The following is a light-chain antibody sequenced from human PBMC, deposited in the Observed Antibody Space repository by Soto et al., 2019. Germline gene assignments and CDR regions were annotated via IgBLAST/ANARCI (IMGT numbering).Light chain of an antibody. CDR2: EVS. V-gene: IGLV2-23*02. CDR3: CSYAGSSTLV. CDR1: SSDVGSYNL. Sequence: QSALTQPASVSGSPGQSITISCTGTSSDVGSYNLVSWYQQHPGKAPKLMIYEVSKRPSGVSNRFSGSKSDKSASLTISGLQAEDEADYYCCSYAGSSTLVFGGGTKLTVL. J-gene: IGLJ2*01.